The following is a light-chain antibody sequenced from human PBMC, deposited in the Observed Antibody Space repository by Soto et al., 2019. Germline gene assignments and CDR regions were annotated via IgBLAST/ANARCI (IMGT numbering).Light chain of an antibody. CDR1: QSVSSK. CDR3: QQYNNWPQIT. J-gene: IGKJ5*01. V-gene: IGKV3-15*01. Sequence: IVMTQSPATLSVSPGERATLSWTASQSVSSKLAWYQKKPGQAPRLPVYGASTRATGIPARFSGSGSGTELTLTISSLQPEDFAVYYCQQYNNWPQITFGQGTRLEIK. CDR2: GAS.